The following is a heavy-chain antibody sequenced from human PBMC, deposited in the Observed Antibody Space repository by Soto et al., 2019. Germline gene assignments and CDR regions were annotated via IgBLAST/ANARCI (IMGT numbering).Heavy chain of an antibody. Sequence: SETLSLTCAVYCGSFSGYYWSWIRQPPGKGLEWIGEINHSGSTNYNPSLKSRVTISVDTSKNQFSLKLSSVTAADTAVYYCARAPAGDYYDSSGYYVDYWGQGTLVTVSS. J-gene: IGHJ4*02. V-gene: IGHV4-34*01. CDR2: INHSGST. CDR3: ARAPAGDYYDSSGYYVDY. D-gene: IGHD3-22*01. CDR1: CGSFSGYY.